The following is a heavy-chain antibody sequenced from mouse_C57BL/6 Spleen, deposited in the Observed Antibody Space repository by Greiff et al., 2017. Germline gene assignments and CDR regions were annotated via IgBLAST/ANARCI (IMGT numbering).Heavy chain of an antibody. CDR3: ARATEAWFAY. D-gene: IGHD1-1*01. CDR2: INPNNGGT. CDR1: GYTFTDYY. Sequence: EVQLQQSGPELVKPGASVKISCKASGYTFTDYYMNWVKQSHGQSLEWIGDINPNNGGTSYNQKFKGKATLTVDKSSSTAYMELRSLTSEDSAVYYCARATEAWFAYWGQGTLGTVSA. V-gene: IGHV1-26*01. J-gene: IGHJ3*01.